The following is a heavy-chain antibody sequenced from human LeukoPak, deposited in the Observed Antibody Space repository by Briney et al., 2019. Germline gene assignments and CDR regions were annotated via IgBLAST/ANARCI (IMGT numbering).Heavy chain of an antibody. CDR2: ISGGGST. J-gene: IGHJ4*02. V-gene: IGHV3-53*01. CDR3: AKAEGYDILTGLDY. CDR1: GFTVSDNY. D-gene: IGHD3-9*01. Sequence: PGGSLRLSCAASGFTVSDNYTSWVRQAPGKGLEWVSAISGGGSTYYADSVKGRFTISRDNSKNTLYLQMNGLRTEDTAVYYCAKAEGYDILTGLDYWGQGTLVTVSS.